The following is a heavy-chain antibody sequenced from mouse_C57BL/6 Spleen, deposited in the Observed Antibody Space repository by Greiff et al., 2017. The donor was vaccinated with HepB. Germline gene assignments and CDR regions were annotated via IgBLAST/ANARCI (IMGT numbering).Heavy chain of an antibody. CDR3: ARDSITTVVAQDY. J-gene: IGHJ2*01. Sequence: VQLQQSGAELAKPGASVKLSCTASGYTFTSYWMHWVKQRPGQGLEWIGYINPSSGYTKYNQKFKDKATLTADKSSSTAYMQLSNLTYEDSAVYYCARDSITTVVAQDYWGQGTTLTVSS. CDR1: GYTFTSYW. V-gene: IGHV1-7*01. D-gene: IGHD1-1*01. CDR2: INPSSGYT.